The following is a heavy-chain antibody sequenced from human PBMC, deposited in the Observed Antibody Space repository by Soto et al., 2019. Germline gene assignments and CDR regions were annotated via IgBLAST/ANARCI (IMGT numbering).Heavy chain of an antibody. Sequence: GGSLRLSCAASGFTFSNAWMTWVRQAPGKGLEWVGRIKSKTDGATTDYAAPVKGRFTISRDDSKDTLYLQINSLKTEDTAVYYCATDAYYDTSGYWFWGQGTLVTVSS. D-gene: IGHD3-22*01. J-gene: IGHJ4*02. CDR3: ATDAYYDTSGYWF. CDR2: IKSKTDGATT. V-gene: IGHV3-15*01. CDR1: GFTFSNAW.